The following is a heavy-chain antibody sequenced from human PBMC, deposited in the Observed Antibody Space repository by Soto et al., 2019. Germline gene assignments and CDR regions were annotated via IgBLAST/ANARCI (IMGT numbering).Heavy chain of an antibody. Sequence: SETLSLTCAVYGGSFSGYYWIWIRQPPGKGLEWIGEINHSGSTNYNPSLKSRVTISVDTSKNQFSLKLSSVTAADTAVYYCARGFPLQDIVVVPAAFRFDPWGQGTLVTVSS. CDR2: INHSGST. D-gene: IGHD2-2*01. CDR3: ARGFPLQDIVVVPAAFRFDP. CDR1: GGSFSGYY. J-gene: IGHJ5*02. V-gene: IGHV4-34*01.